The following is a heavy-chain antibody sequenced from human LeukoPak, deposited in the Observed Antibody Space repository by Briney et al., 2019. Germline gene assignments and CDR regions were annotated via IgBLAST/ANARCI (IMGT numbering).Heavy chain of an antibody. Sequence: ASVKVSCKASGYTFTVYYIHWVRQAPGQGLEWMGWINPNSGGTNYAQKFQGRVTMTRDTSISTAYMELSRLRSDDTAVYYCARGRDYYGSGSYYYFDYWGQGTLVTVSS. J-gene: IGHJ4*02. CDR3: ARGRDYYGSGSYYYFDY. CDR1: GYTFTVYY. D-gene: IGHD3-10*01. V-gene: IGHV1-2*02. CDR2: INPNSGGT.